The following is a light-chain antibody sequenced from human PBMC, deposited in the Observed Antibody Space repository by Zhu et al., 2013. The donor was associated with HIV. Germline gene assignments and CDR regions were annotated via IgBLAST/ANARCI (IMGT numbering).Light chain of an antibody. J-gene: IGKJ1*01. CDR1: EGVGSN. V-gene: IGKV3-15*01. CDR3: QQYDERPPWT. CDR2: GAS. Sequence: EIILTQSPDTLSLSPGETALVSCRASEGVGSNLAWYQQKPGQAPRLLVYGASTRANGISVRFSGSGSGTEFTLTINSLQSEDFAIYYCQQYDERPPWTFGQGTRVHIK.